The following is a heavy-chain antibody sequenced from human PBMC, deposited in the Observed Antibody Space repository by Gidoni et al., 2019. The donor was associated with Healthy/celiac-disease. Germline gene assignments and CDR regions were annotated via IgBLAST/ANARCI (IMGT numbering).Heavy chain of an antibody. J-gene: IGHJ4*02. CDR3: AKADYYDSSGYTFDY. CDR2: ISGSGGST. D-gene: IGHD3-22*01. CDR1: GFTFSSYA. Sequence: EVQLLESGGGLVQPGGSMRLSCAASGFTFSSYAMSWVRQAPGKGLEWVSAISGSGGSTYYADSVKGRFTISRDNSKNTLYLQMNSLRAEDTAVYYCAKADYYDSSGYTFDYWGQGTLVTVSS. V-gene: IGHV3-23*01.